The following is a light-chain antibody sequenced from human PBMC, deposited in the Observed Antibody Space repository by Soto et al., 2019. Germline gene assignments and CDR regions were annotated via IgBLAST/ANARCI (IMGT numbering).Light chain of an antibody. CDR2: AAS. Sequence: EIVLTQSTGTLCFSRGERATRSCRASQSVDSKDLAWYQQRPGQAPRILIFAASSRATGIPDRFSGSASGTDFTLTISSLQPEDFATYYCQQSYVTPYTFGQGTRLEI. J-gene: IGKJ5*01. CDR3: QQSYVTPYT. CDR1: QSVDSKD. V-gene: IGKV3-20*01.